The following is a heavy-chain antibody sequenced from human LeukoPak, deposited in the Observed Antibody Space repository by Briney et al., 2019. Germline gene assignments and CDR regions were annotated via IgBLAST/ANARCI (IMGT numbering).Heavy chain of an antibody. CDR2: IRYDGSNK. V-gene: IGHV3-30*02. D-gene: IGHD2-15*01. CDR1: GFSFSSHG. CDR3: AKLPQVVLVAAAYFDY. Sequence: GGSLRLSCAASGFSFSSHGMSWVRQAPGKGLEWVAFIRYDGSNKYYADSVKGRFTISRDNSKNTLYLQMNSLRAEDTAVYYCAKLPQVVLVAAAYFDYWGQGTLVTVSS. J-gene: IGHJ4*02.